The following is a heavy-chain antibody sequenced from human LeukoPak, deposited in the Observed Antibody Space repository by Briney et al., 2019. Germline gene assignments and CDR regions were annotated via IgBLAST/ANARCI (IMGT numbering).Heavy chain of an antibody. CDR2: INPDGSDT. CDR1: GFTFSSNW. J-gene: IGHJ4*02. V-gene: IGHV3-74*01. D-gene: IGHD3-10*01. Sequence: PGGSLRLSCAASGFTFSSNWMHWLRQVPGEGLVWVARINPDGSDTSYADSVKGRFTISRDNAKNTLYLQMNSLRVEDTALYYCTRDTFGARDYWGQGTLVTVSS. CDR3: TRDTFGARDY.